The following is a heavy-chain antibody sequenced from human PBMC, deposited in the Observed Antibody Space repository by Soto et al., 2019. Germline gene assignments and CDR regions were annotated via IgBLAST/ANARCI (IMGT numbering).Heavy chain of an antibody. V-gene: IGHV5-10-1*01. CDR2: IDPSDSYT. CDR1: GYSFTSYW. CDR3: ARHETGIVGATSYYYGMDV. J-gene: IGHJ6*02. D-gene: IGHD1-26*01. Sequence: PGESLKISCKGSGYSFTSYWISGVRQMPGKGLEWMGRIDPSDSYTNYSPSFQGHVTISADKSISTAYLQWSSLKASDTAMYYCARHETGIVGATSYYYGMDVWGQGTTVTVSS.